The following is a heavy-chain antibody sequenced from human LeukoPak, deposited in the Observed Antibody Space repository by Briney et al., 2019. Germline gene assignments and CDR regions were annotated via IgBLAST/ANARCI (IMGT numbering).Heavy chain of an antibody. CDR1: GGSISSGSYY. Sequence: SQTLSLTCTVSGGSISSGSYYWSWIRQPAGKGLEWIGRIHTSGSTNYNPSLKSRVTISVDTSKNQFSLKLSSVTAADTAVYYCARGFDGGVAPARLDYWGRGTLVTVSS. CDR2: IHTSGST. D-gene: IGHD2-15*01. V-gene: IGHV4-61*02. J-gene: IGHJ4*02. CDR3: ARGFDGGVAPARLDY.